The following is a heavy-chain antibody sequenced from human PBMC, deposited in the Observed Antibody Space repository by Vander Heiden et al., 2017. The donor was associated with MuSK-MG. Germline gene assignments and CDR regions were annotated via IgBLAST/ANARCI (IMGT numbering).Heavy chain of an antibody. D-gene: IGHD5-12*01. Sequence: EVQLVESGGGLVQPGRSLRLSCTASGFTFGDYAMSWVRQAPGKGLEWVGFIRSKAYGGTTEYAASVKGRFTISRDDSKSIAYLQMNSLKTEDTAVYYCTAKMATKEGFDYWGQGTLVTVSS. J-gene: IGHJ4*02. CDR2: IRSKAYGGTT. CDR1: GFTFGDYA. V-gene: IGHV3-49*04. CDR3: TAKMATKEGFDY.